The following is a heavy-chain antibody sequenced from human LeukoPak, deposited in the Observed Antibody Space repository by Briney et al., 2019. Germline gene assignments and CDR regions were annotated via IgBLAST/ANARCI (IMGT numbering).Heavy chain of an antibody. CDR1: GFTFNKFA. D-gene: IGHD2-21*01. CDR2: IIENGGET. CDR3: ARSIDIDY. J-gene: IGHJ4*02. V-gene: IGHV3-23*01. Sequence: GGSLRLSCAASGFTFNKFAMSWVRQAPGKGLEWVSGIIENGGETYYADSVRGRFTISRDNSKNTLYLQMNSLRAEDTAVYYCARSIDIDYWGQGTLVTVSS.